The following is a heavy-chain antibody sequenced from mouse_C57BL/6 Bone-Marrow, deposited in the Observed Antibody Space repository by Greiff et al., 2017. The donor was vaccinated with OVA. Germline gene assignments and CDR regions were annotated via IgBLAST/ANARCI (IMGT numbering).Heavy chain of an antibody. Sequence: VQLQQSGAELVRPGTSVKVSCKASGYAFTNYLIEWVKQRPGQGLEWIGVINPGSGGTNYNEKFKSKATLTVDTSSSTAYMQLSSLTSEDSAVYYCARIYGPGYFDVWGTGTTVTVSS. CDR1: GYAFTNYL. CDR3: ARIYGPGYFDV. V-gene: IGHV1-54*01. D-gene: IGHD1-1*01. J-gene: IGHJ1*03. CDR2: INPGSGGT.